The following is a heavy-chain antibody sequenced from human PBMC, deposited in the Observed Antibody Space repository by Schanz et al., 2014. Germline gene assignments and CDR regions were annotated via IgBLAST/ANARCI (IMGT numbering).Heavy chain of an antibody. CDR1: GYTFSSNA. CDR2: ISGSGGST. J-gene: IGHJ6*02. Sequence: ESGGGLVQPGGSLRLSCAASGYTFSSNAMSWVRQAPGNGLEWVSTISGSGGSTYYSDSVKGRFTISRDNSKNTLSLQLNSLRADDTAVYYCAKHLYQYNYYGMDVWGQGTTVTVSS. CDR3: AKHLYQYNYYGMDV. V-gene: IGHV3-23*01. D-gene: IGHD2-2*02.